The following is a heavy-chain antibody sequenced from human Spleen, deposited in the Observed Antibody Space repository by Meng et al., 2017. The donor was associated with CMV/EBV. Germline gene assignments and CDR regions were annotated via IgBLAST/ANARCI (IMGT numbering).Heavy chain of an antibody. D-gene: IGHD2-2*01. Sequence: SETLSLTCSVSGGSISRNGYYWAWIRQPPGKGLEWIGSIYYSGSTYYNPSLKSRVTISVDTSKNQFSLKLSSVTAADTAVYYCARVREDCSSTSCPLYYYYGMDVWGQGTTVTVSS. J-gene: IGHJ6*02. CDR3: ARVREDCSSTSCPLYYYYGMDV. CDR1: GGSISRNGYY. CDR2: IYYSGST. V-gene: IGHV4-39*07.